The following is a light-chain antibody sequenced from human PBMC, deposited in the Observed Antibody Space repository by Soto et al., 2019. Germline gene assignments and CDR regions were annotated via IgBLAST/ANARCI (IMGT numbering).Light chain of an antibody. CDR3: QHYDSAPMWT. J-gene: IGKJ1*01. CDR2: STS. Sequence: EIVLMQSPGPLSLSPGERATLSCRASQSVGDTYLSWYQQQPGQAPRLLMYSTSTRATGIPHRFSGSGSGTDFTLTISRLDPEDFSVYYCQHYDSAPMWTFGQGTKVDIK. CDR1: QSVGDTY. V-gene: IGKV3-20*01.